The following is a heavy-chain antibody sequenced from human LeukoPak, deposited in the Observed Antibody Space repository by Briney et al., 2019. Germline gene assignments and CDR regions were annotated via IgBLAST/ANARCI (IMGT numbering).Heavy chain of an antibody. D-gene: IGHD4-17*01. Sequence: SETLSLACAVYGGSFSGYYWSWTRQPPGKGLEWIGEINHSGSTNYNPSLKSRVTISVDTSKNQFSLKLSSVTAADTAVYYCARAVGDYGDYEGNYYGMDVWGQGTTVTVSS. CDR1: GGSFSGYY. CDR3: ARAVGDYGDYEGNYYGMDV. CDR2: INHSGST. V-gene: IGHV4-34*01. J-gene: IGHJ6*02.